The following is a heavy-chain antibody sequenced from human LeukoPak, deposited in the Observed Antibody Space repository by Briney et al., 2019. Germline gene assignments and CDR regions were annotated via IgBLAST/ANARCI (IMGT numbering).Heavy chain of an antibody. CDR2: INWNGGST. V-gene: IGHV3-20*04. CDR3: ARDLGIAVAGQPALYNWFDP. Sequence: GGSLRLSCAASGFTFDDYGMSWVRQAPGKGLEWVSGINWNGGSTGYADSVKGRFTISRDNAKNSLYLQMNSLRAEDTALYYCARDLGIAVAGQPALYNWFDPWGQGTLVTVSS. D-gene: IGHD6-19*01. J-gene: IGHJ5*02. CDR1: GFTFDDYG.